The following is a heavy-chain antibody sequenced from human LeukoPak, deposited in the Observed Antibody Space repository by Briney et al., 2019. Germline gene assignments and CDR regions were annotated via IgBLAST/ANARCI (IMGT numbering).Heavy chain of an antibody. Sequence: SETLSLTCTVSGGSISSSSSYWGCIRQPPGKGLEWIGSMYYSGSSYYNPSLKSRVTISIDTSKSQFSLNLTSVTAADTAVYYCARVRGDAFDIWGQGTMFTVSS. CDR1: GGSISSSSSY. CDR3: ARVRGDAFDI. V-gene: IGHV4-39*01. CDR2: MYYSGSS. D-gene: IGHD3-10*01. J-gene: IGHJ3*02.